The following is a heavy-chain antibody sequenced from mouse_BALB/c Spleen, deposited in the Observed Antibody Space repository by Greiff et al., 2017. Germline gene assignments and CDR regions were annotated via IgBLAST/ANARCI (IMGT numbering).Heavy chain of an antibody. CDR3: ARGRGDYGSSWYFDV. D-gene: IGHD1-1*01. CDR2: ISSGGST. V-gene: IGHV5-6-5*01. CDR1: GFTFSSYA. Sequence: EVQRVESGGGLVKPGGSLKLSCAASGFTFSSYAMSWVRQTPEKRLEWVASISSGGSTYYPDSVKGRFTISRDNARNILYLQMSSLRSEDTAMYYCARGRGDYGSSWYFDVWGAGTTVTVSS. J-gene: IGHJ1*01.